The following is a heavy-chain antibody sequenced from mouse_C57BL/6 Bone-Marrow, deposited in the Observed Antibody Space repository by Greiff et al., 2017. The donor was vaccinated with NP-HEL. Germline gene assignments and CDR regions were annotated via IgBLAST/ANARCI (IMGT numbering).Heavy chain of an antibody. CDR2: IDPSDSYT. Sequence: QVQLQQPGAELVMPGASVKLSCKASGYTFTSYWMHWVKQRPGQGLEWIGEIDPSDSYTNSNQKFKGKSTLTVDKSSSTAYMQLSSLTSEDSAVYYCAREGVIYYYGSSPFAYWGQGTLVTVSA. J-gene: IGHJ3*01. V-gene: IGHV1-69*01. CDR1: GYTFTSYW. D-gene: IGHD1-1*01. CDR3: AREGVIYYYGSSPFAY.